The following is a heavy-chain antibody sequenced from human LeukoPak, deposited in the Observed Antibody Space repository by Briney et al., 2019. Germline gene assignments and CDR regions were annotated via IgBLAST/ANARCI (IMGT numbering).Heavy chain of an antibody. CDR3: ARDQYSSGWYGYNWFDP. Sequence: SETLSLTCAVSGYSISSGYYWGWIRQPPGKGLEWIGSIYHSGSTYYNPSLKSRVTISVDTSKNQFSLKLSSVTAADTAVYYCARDQYSSGWYGYNWFDPWGQGTLVTVSS. CDR1: GYSISSGYY. D-gene: IGHD6-19*01. J-gene: IGHJ5*02. V-gene: IGHV4-38-2*02. CDR2: IYHSGST.